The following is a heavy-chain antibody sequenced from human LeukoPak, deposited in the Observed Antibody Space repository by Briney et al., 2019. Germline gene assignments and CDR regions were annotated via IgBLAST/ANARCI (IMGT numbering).Heavy chain of an antibody. V-gene: IGHV3-30*18. CDR3: AKAFTPVVVPAVLWFDP. CDR2: ISYDGSNE. CDR1: GFTFSSYG. Sequence: PGGSLRLSCAASGFTFSSYGMHWVRQAPGKGLEWVAVISYDGSNEYYADSVKGRFTISRDNSKNTLYLQMNSLRAEDTAVYYCAKAFTPVVVPAVLWFDPWGQGTLVTVSS. J-gene: IGHJ5*02. D-gene: IGHD2-2*01.